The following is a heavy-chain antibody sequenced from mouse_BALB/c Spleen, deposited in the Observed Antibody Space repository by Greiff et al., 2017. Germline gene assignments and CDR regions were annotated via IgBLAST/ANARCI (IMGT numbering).Heavy chain of an antibody. J-gene: IGHJ3*01. CDR2: INPSTGYT. CDR3: ARGRYAFAY. Sequence: QVQLQQSGAELAKPGASVKMSCKASGYTFTSYWMHWVNQRPGQGLEWIGYINPSTGYTEYNQKFKDKATLTADKSSSTAYMQLSSLTSEESAVYYCARGRYAFAYWGQGTLVTVSA. CDR1: GYTFTSYW. V-gene: IGHV1-7*01. D-gene: IGHD2-14*01.